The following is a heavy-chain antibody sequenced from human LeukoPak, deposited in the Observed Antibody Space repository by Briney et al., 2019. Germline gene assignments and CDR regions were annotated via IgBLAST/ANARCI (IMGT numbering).Heavy chain of an antibody. CDR3: AREGDPGRYGYRSYFDY. Sequence: ASVKVSCKASGYTFTGYYMHWVRQAPGQGLEWMGWINPNSGGTNYAQKFQGRVTMTRDTSISTVYMELSSLRSEDTAVYYCAREGDPGRYGYRSYFDYWGQGTLVTVSS. V-gene: IGHV1-2*02. J-gene: IGHJ4*02. CDR2: INPNSGGT. CDR1: GYTFTGYY. D-gene: IGHD5-24*01.